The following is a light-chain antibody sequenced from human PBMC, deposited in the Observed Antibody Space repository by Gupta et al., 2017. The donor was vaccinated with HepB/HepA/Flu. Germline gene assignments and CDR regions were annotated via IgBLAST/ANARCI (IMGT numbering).Light chain of an antibody. CDR1: NIGTNS. CDR3: QGWDNISDRRVV. CDR2: ADS. J-gene: IGLJ2*01. Sequence: SYVLTQPPSVSVAPGKKARITCGGNNIGTNSVHWYQQKPGQAPVLVVYADSDRPSGIPERFSGSNSGNTATLTISRVEAGDEADYYCQGWDNISDRRVVFGGGTKLTVV. V-gene: IGLV3-21*03.